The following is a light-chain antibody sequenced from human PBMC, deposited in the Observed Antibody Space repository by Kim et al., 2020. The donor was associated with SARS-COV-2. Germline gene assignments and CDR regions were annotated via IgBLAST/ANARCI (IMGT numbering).Light chain of an antibody. CDR3: QQYDDWWT. CDR1: RSITSN. J-gene: IGKJ1*01. CDR2: GAS. Sequence: SVSPGERATLSCRASRSITSNLAWYQQKPGQAPRLLIYGASIRATGIPARFSGSGSGTEFTLTISNLQSEEVAVYYCQQYDDWWTFGQGTKVDIK. V-gene: IGKV3-15*01.